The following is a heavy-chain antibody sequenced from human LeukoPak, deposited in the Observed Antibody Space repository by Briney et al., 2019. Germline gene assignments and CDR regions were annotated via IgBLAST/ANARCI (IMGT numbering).Heavy chain of an antibody. V-gene: IGHV3-20*04. J-gene: IGHJ3*02. CDR1: GFTFDDYG. CDR2: INWNGGNK. CDR3: ARDSGSSWYEHAFDI. Sequence: PGGSLRLSCAASGFTFDDYGMSWVRQAPGKGLEWVSGINWNGGNKGYADSVKGRFTLSRDNAKNSLYLQMNSLRAEDTALYYCARDSGSSWYEHAFDIWGQGTMVTVSS. D-gene: IGHD6-13*01.